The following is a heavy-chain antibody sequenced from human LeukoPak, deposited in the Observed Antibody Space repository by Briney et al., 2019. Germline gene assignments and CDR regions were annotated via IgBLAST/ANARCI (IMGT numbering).Heavy chain of an antibody. Sequence: PGGSLRLSCAASGFTFSSYAMSWVRQAPGKGLEWVSAISDSGGSTYYADSVKGRFTISRDNSKNTLYLQMNSLRAEDTAVYYCAKGNTYSTSSALDYWGQGTLVTVSS. J-gene: IGHJ4*02. CDR1: GFTFSSYA. CDR3: AKGNTYSTSSALDY. CDR2: ISDSGGST. V-gene: IGHV3-23*01. D-gene: IGHD6-6*01.